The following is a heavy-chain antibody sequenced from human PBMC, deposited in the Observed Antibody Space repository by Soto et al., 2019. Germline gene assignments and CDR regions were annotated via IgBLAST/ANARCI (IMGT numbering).Heavy chain of an antibody. CDR3: VRSFGWYAIDY. J-gene: IGHJ4*02. CDR1: GVSIGSNYY. D-gene: IGHD6-19*01. V-gene: IGHV4-4*02. Sequence: QVLLQESGPGLVQPSGTLSLSCAVSGVSIGSNYYWGWVRQSPGKGLEWLGDISHIGSVNYSPSLMSRVTISMDRSENQFSLKLNSVTAADTAVYYCVRSFGWYAIDYWGQGTLVIVSS. CDR2: ISHIGSV.